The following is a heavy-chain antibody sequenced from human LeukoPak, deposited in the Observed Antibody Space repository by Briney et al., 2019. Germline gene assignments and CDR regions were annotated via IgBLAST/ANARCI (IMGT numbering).Heavy chain of an antibody. V-gene: IGHV1-2*02. CDR1: GYTFTGYY. Sequence: ASVKVSCTASGYTFTGYYMHWVRQAPGQGLEWMGWINPNSGGTNYAQKFQGRVTMTRDTYISTAYMELSRLRSDDTAVYYCARDLSTIHYYGMDVWGQGTTVTVSS. D-gene: IGHD3-3*02. J-gene: IGHJ6*02. CDR3: ARDLSTIHYYGMDV. CDR2: INPNSGGT.